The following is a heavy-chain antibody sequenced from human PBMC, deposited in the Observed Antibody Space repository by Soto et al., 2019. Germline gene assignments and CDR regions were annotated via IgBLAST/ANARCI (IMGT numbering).Heavy chain of an antibody. D-gene: IGHD5-12*01. Sequence: QVQLQESGPGLVKPSGTLSLTCAVSGGSISSSNWWSWVRQPPGKGLEWIGEIYHSGSTNYNPSLKRQDTIKEEKSKNQCPRKLSSGTAADTAVYYWAREGGGLGGKTVATITNYYYYGMDVWGQGTTVTVSS. CDR1: GGSISSSNW. CDR3: AREGGGLGGKTVATITNYYYYGMDV. CDR2: IYHSGST. J-gene: IGHJ6*02. V-gene: IGHV4-4*02.